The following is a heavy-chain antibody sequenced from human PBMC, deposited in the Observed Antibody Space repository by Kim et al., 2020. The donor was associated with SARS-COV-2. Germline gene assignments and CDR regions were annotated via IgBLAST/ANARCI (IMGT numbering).Heavy chain of an antibody. J-gene: IGHJ4*02. V-gene: IGHV4-4*02. CDR2: IYHSGST. CDR3: ARDGAWLQSHFDY. D-gene: IGHD5-12*01. Sequence: SETLSLTCAVSGGSISSSNWWSWVRQPPGKGLEWIGEIYHSGSTNYNPSLKSRVTISVDKSKNQFSLKLSSVTAADTAVYYCARDGAWLQSHFDYWGQGTLVTVSS. CDR1: GGSISSSNW.